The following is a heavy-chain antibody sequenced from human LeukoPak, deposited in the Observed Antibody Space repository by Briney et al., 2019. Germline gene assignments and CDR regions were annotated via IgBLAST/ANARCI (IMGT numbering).Heavy chain of an antibody. CDR1: GGSISSGDYS. V-gene: IGHV4-30-2*01. CDR3: ARDGGYGHYDY. D-gene: IGHD5-18*01. CDR2: IYHSGRT. Sequence: KPSQTLSLTRAVSGGSISSGDYSWSWIRQPPGKGLEWIGYIYHSGRTFYNPSLKSRVTISVDTSKNQISLEVTSMTAADTAVYYCARDGGYGHYDYWGRGTLVTVSS. J-gene: IGHJ4*02.